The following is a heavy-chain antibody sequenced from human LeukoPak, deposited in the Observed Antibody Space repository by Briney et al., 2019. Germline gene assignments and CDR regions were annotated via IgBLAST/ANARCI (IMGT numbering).Heavy chain of an antibody. CDR3: ARQPANTAAFDI. Sequence: PSETLSLTCTVSGGSINTYYWSWIRQPPGKGLEWIAYVRDNGESNYNPSLKSRVAISLDTANKQISLRLNFVTAADTAIYYCARQPANTAAFDIWGLGTMVTVSS. V-gene: IGHV4-59*08. CDR2: VRDNGES. CDR1: GGSINTYY. J-gene: IGHJ3*02. D-gene: IGHD5-18*01.